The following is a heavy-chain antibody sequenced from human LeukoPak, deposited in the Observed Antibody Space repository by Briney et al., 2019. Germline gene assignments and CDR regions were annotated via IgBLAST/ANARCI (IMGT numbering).Heavy chain of an antibody. D-gene: IGHD1-26*01. CDR2: IKQDGSAT. CDR1: GFTFSSYW. Sequence: PGGSLRLSCAASGFTFSSYWMSWVREAPGKGLERVANIKQDGSATYYVDSVKGRFTISRDNAKNSLYLQMNSLRAEDTAVYYCARVRGSYNPFDYWGQGTLVTVSS. J-gene: IGHJ4*02. V-gene: IGHV3-7*01. CDR3: ARVRGSYNPFDY.